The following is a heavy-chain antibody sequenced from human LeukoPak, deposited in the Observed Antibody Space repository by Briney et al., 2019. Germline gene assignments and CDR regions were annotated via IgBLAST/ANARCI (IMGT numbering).Heavy chain of an antibody. Sequence: WGSLSLSCAASGFTFSSFAMHWIRQGPGQGLEWVAVISYDGSNKYYADSAKGRFTISRDNSTNSMYLQMSTLRGEDTAVYYCARGRYYETGGGHFEYWGQGTLGTVSS. CDR1: GFTFSSFA. V-gene: IGHV3-30-3*01. CDR3: ARGRYYETGGGHFEY. CDR2: ISYDGSNK. D-gene: IGHD3-3*01. J-gene: IGHJ4*02.